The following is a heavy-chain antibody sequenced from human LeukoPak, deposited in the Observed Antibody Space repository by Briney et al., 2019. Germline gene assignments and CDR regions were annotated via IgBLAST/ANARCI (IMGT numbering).Heavy chain of an antibody. D-gene: IGHD6-13*01. Sequence: GGSLRLSCAASGFDLTTYAMTWVRQAPAKGLEWVSSIRIGGGGTYYADSVKGRFTISRDNSENTLHLQLNNLRVEDTARYFCSRCMVLSQGWCNWFDPWGQGTLVTVSS. V-gene: IGHV3-23*01. CDR2: IRIGGGGT. J-gene: IGHJ5*02. CDR3: SRCMVLSQGWCNWFDP. CDR1: GFDLTTYA.